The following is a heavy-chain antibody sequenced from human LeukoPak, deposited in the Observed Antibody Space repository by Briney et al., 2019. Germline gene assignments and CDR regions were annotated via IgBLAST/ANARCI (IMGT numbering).Heavy chain of an antibody. D-gene: IGHD5-12*01. J-gene: IGHJ4*02. CDR3: ARDFEYSSSTGVY. CDR1: ACTFSNYW. Sequence: GGSLRLSCGASACTFSNYWMHWVRQAPGRGLVWVSRINGDGSGTTYADSVKGRFTISRDNSKNTLYLQMNSLRAEDTAVYYCARDFEYSSSTGVYWGQGTLVTVSS. V-gene: IGHV3-74*01. CDR2: INGDGSGT.